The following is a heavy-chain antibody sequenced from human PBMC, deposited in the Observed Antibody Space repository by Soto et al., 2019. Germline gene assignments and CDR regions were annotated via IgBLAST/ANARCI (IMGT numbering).Heavy chain of an antibody. D-gene: IGHD6-19*01. CDR2: IYPRDSDT. V-gene: IGHV5-51*01. CDR1: GDSFTVFW. Sequence: GESLKISCKVSGDSFTVFWIGWVRQMPGKGLEWLGSIYPRDSDTRYSPSFQGQVTISADKSLSTAYLQWNSLQASDTAIYYCARQHPLDSRVWYTWGQGTLVTVSS. CDR3: ARQHPLDSRVWYT. J-gene: IGHJ4*02.